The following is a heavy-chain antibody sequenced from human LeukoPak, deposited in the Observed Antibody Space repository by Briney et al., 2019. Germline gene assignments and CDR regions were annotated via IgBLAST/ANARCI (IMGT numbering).Heavy chain of an antibody. Sequence: GGSLRLSCAASGFTFSSYGMSWVRQAPGKGLEWVSGISGSGGSTYYADSVKGRFTISRDNSKNTLYLQMNSLRAEDTAVYYCAKDSCSSTSCYAGLDYWGQGTLVTVSS. CDR1: GFTFSSYG. D-gene: IGHD2-2*01. CDR2: ISGSGGST. CDR3: AKDSCSSTSCYAGLDY. J-gene: IGHJ4*02. V-gene: IGHV3-23*01.